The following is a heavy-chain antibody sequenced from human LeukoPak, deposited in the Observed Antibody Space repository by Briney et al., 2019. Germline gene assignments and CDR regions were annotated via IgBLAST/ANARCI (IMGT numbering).Heavy chain of an antibody. D-gene: IGHD5-12*01. J-gene: IGHJ4*02. Sequence: GGSLRLSCAASGFTFSSYSMNWVRQAPGKGLEWVSYISSSSSTIYYADSVKGRFTISRDNAKNSLYLQMNSLRVEDMAVYYCARGEVVATIAPDYWGQGTLVTVSS. CDR1: GFTFSSYS. CDR2: ISSSSSTI. V-gene: IGHV3-48*04. CDR3: ARGEVVATIAPDY.